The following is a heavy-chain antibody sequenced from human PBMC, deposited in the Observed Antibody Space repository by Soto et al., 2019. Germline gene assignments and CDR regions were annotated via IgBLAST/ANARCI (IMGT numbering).Heavy chain of an antibody. CDR2: MNPNSGNT. CDR3: ARGPGMATIVY. D-gene: IGHD5-12*01. J-gene: IGHJ4*02. CDR1: GYTFTSYA. V-gene: IGHV1-8*02. Sequence: APVKLSCKASGYTFTSYAVHWVRQATGQGLEWMGWMNPNSGNTGCAQEFQGRITMTRNTSINTAYMELSSLRSEDTAVYYCARGPGMATIVYWGLGTLVTVSS.